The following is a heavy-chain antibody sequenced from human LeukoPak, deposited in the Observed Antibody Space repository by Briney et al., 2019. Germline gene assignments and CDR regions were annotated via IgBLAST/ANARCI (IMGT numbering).Heavy chain of an antibody. CDR3: AKWYNHFGY. J-gene: IGHJ4*02. CDR1: GFTFSSYG. D-gene: IGHD1-1*01. Sequence: GGSLRLSCAASGFTFSSYGMHWVRQAPGKGLEWVAVISYDGSNKYYADSVKGRFTISRDNSENTLYLQMNSLRAEDTAVYYCAKWYNHFGYWGQGTLVTVSS. CDR2: ISYDGSNK. V-gene: IGHV3-30*18.